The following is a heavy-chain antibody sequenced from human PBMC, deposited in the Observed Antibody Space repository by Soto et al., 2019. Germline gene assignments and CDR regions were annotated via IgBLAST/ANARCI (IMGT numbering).Heavy chain of an antibody. CDR3: ARGRYGDY. J-gene: IGHJ4*02. Sequence: QVHLVQSGAEVKKPGASVKVSCQASGYAFTTYGITWVRQAPGQGLEWMGWISAHNGNTNYAQKLQGRVTVTRDTCTSTAYMELRSLRSDDTAVYDCARGRYGDYWGQGALVTVSS. CDR1: GYAFTTYG. CDR2: ISAHNGNT. D-gene: IGHD1-1*01. V-gene: IGHV1-18*01.